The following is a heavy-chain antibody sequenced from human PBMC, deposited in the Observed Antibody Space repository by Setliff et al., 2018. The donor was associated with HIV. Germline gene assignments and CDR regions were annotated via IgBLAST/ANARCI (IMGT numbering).Heavy chain of an antibody. D-gene: IGHD3-10*02. CDR3: ARDRFPQSNIFGAWYFDL. CDR1: GYTFTSYG. Sequence: GASVKVSCKASGYTFTSYGINWVRQAPGQGLQWMGWISANNGNTNYAQNLQGRFTISRDNSKNTLYLQMNSLRAEDTAVYYCARDRFPQSNIFGAWYFDLWGRGTLVTVSS. CDR2: ISANNGNT. V-gene: IGHV1-18*01. J-gene: IGHJ2*01.